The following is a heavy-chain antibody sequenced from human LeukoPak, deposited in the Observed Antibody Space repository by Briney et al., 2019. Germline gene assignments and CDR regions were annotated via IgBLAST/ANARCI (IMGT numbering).Heavy chain of an antibody. CDR1: GFTFNSYS. D-gene: IGHD2-2*01. J-gene: IGHJ4*02. Sequence: VGSLRLSCAASGFTFNSYSMNWVRQAPGKGLEWVSFISSSSYTIHYADSVKGRFTISRDNGKNSLYLQMNSLRDEDTAIYYCARGPAAAIDYWGQGTLVTVSS. CDR3: ARGPAAAIDY. V-gene: IGHV3-48*02. CDR2: ISSSSYTI.